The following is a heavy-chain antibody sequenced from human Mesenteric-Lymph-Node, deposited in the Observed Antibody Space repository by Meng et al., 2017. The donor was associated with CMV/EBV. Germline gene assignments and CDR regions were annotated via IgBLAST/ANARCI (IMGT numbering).Heavy chain of an antibody. CDR3: ARDHPYYDFWSGYFADYYYYGMDV. CDR1: GFTFSSYA. J-gene: IGHJ6*02. D-gene: IGHD3-3*01. CDR2: ISYDGSNK. Sequence: GGSLRLSCAASGFTFSSYAMHWVRQAPGKGLEWVAVISYDGSNKYYADSVKGRFTISRDNSKNTLYLQMNSLRAEDTAVYYCARDHPYYDFWSGYFADYYYYGMDVWGQGTTVTVSS. V-gene: IGHV3-30-3*01.